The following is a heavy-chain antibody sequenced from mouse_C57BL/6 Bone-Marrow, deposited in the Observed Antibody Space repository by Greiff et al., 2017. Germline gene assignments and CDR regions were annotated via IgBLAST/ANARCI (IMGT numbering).Heavy chain of an antibody. Sequence: VQLQESGAELAKPGASVQLSCKASGYTFTSYWMHWVKQRPGQGLEWIGYINPSSGYTKYNQKFKDKATLTVDKSSSTAYMQLSSLTYDDSAVYYCARSGLDLFDYWGQGTTLTVSS. V-gene: IGHV1-7*01. J-gene: IGHJ2*01. D-gene: IGHD2-4*01. CDR2: INPSSGYT. CDR1: GYTFTSYW. CDR3: ARSGLDLFDY.